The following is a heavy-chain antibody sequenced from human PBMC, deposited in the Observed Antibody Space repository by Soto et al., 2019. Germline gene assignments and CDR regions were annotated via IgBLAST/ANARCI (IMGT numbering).Heavy chain of an antibody. CDR2: ISAYNGNT. V-gene: IGHV1-18*04. J-gene: IGHJ6*02. D-gene: IGHD2-2*01. CDR3: ARTQGDSTSWPYYYYYGMDV. CDR1: GYTFTSYG. Sequence: QVQLVQSGAEVKKPGASVKVSCKASGYTFTSYGISWVRQAPGQGLEWMGWISAYNGNTNYAQKLQGRVTMTTDTSTSTAYMELRSLRSDDTAVYYCARTQGDSTSWPYYYYYGMDVWGQGTTVTVSS.